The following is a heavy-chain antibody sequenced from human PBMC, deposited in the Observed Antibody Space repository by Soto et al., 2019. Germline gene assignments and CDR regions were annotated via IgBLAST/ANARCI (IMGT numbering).Heavy chain of an antibody. D-gene: IGHD6-13*01. CDR3: AKDQGSSWYEIDY. V-gene: IGHV3-23*01. Sequence: EVQLLESGGGLVQPGGSLRLACAASGFTFSNYAVTWVRQAPGKGLEWVSTISGSGGSTYYADSVKGRFTISSDNSKTTLNLKMNSLRAEDTAVYYCAKDQGSSWYEIDYWGQGTLVTVSS. J-gene: IGHJ4*02. CDR2: ISGSGGST. CDR1: GFTFSNYA.